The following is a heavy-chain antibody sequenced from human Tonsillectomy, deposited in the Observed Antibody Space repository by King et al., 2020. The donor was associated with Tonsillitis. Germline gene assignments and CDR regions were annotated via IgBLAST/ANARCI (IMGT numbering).Heavy chain of an antibody. J-gene: IGHJ4*02. CDR2: IYTGDST. Sequence: VQLVESGGRLIQPGGSLRLSCAVSGFSVSSNYMSWVRQAPGKGLEWVSIIYTGDSTYYADSVKDRFTISRDNSKNTLFLQMNSLRAEDTAVYYCARGPSAQITYYGDYAVDYWGQGTLVTVSS. D-gene: IGHD4-17*01. CDR3: ARGPSAQITYYGDYAVDY. V-gene: IGHV3-53*01. CDR1: GFSVSSNY.